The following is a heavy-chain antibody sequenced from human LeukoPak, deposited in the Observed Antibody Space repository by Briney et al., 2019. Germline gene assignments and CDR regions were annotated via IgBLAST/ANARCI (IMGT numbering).Heavy chain of an antibody. CDR1: GGSISSYY. D-gene: IGHD4-23*01. CDR2: IYYSGST. J-gene: IGHJ4*02. V-gene: IGHV4-59*08. CDR3: ARHTTVVPPHYFDY. Sequence: PSETLSLTCTVSGGSISSYYWSWIRQPPGKELEWIGYIYYSGSTNYNPSLKSRVTISLDTSKNQISLKLSSVTAADTAVYYCARHTTVVPPHYFDYWGQGTLVTVSS.